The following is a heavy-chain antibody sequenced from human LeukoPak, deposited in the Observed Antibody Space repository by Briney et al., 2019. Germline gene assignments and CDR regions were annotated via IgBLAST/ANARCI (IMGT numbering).Heavy chain of an antibody. J-gene: IGHJ4*02. Sequence: GGSLRLSCAVSGFTLRNYWMHWIRQVPGKGLVWVSRIYSDGTTTDYADSVRGRFTISRDAAKDTLFLQMNSLRAEDTGVFYCARDPIGGRPDFWGQGTLSPSP. D-gene: IGHD2-15*01. CDR3: ARDPIGGRPDF. CDR2: IYSDGTTT. CDR1: GFTLRNYW. V-gene: IGHV3-74*01.